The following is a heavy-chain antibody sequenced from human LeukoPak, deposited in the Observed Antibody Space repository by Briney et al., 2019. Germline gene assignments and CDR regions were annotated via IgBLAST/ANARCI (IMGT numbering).Heavy chain of an antibody. Sequence: TASETLSLTCTVSGDSISYYYWSWIRQPAGKGLEWIGRISTSGTTNYNPSLKSRVTMSVDTSKNQFSLKLSSVTAADTAVYYCARDVVAAAGTWDYWGQGTLVTVSS. V-gene: IGHV4-4*07. D-gene: IGHD6-13*01. CDR3: ARDVVAAAGTWDY. CDR2: ISTSGTT. J-gene: IGHJ4*02. CDR1: GDSISYYY.